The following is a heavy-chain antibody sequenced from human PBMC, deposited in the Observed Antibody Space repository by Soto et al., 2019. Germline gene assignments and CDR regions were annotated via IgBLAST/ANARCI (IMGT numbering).Heavy chain of an antibody. CDR1: GFTFSSYG. V-gene: IGHV3-30*03. D-gene: IGHD6-19*01. CDR2: ISYDGSNK. CDR3: ATHHSSGWYYFDY. Sequence: QVQLVESGGGVVQPGRSLRLSCAASGFTFSSYGMHWVRQAPGKGLEWVAVISYDGSNKYYADSVKGRFTISRDNSKNTLYLQMNSLRAEDTAVYYCATHHSSGWYYFDYWGQGTLVTVSS. J-gene: IGHJ4*02.